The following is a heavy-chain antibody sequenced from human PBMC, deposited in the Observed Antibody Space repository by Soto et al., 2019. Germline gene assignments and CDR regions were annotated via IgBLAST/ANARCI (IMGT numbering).Heavy chain of an antibody. J-gene: IGHJ5*02. CDR2: ISYDESNK. CDR1: GFTFSSYV. V-gene: IGHV3-30*18. CDR3: AKDPNPKSGTPNWFDP. D-gene: IGHD1-26*01. Sequence: LILSCAASGFTFSSYVMHWVRQTPGKGLEWVAVISYDESNKNSADFVQGRFTVSRDNSKNTLYLQMNDLRVEDTAMYYCAKDPNPKSGTPNWFDPWGQGTLVTVSS.